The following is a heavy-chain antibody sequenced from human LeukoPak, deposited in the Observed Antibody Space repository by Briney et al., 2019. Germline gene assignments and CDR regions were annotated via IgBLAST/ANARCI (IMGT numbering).Heavy chain of an antibody. CDR1: GGSISSSNW. CDR2: IYLRGST. V-gene: IGHV4-4*02. D-gene: IGHD5-24*01. J-gene: IGHJ4*02. Sequence: SETLSLTCAISGGSISSSNWWTWVRQPPGKGLEWVGEIYLRGSTNYNPSLKSRVTISIDTSKNQFSLKLSSVTAADTAVYYCARGKDGYNVDYWGQGTLVTVSS. CDR3: ARGKDGYNVDY.